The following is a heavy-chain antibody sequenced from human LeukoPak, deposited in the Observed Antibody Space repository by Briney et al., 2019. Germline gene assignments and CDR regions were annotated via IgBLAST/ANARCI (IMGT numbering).Heavy chain of an antibody. Sequence: PGGSLRLSCAASGFTFDTYAMSWVRQAPGEGLEWVSGISATGDKTYYSDSVKGRFSISRDNSKNTVYLQMNSLRAEDTALYYCVKAPLDSDSTDYSTDWGQGTLVTVSS. V-gene: IGHV3-23*01. CDR1: GFTFDTYA. CDR3: VKAPLDSDSTDYSTD. CDR2: ISATGDKT. J-gene: IGHJ4*02. D-gene: IGHD3-22*01.